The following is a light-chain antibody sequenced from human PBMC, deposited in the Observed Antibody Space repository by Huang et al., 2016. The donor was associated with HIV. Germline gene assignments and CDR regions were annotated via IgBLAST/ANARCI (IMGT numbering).Light chain of an antibody. CDR2: AAS. V-gene: IGKV1-39*01. CDR1: QSISRY. CDR3: QQTYSTPRT. Sequence: DIQMTQSPSSLSASVGDRVTIPCRASQSISRYLNWYLQKPGKAPMLLIYAASSLQSGVPSRFSGRGSGTDFTLTISRLQPEDFATYYCQQTYSTPRTFGQGTKVEIK. J-gene: IGKJ1*01.